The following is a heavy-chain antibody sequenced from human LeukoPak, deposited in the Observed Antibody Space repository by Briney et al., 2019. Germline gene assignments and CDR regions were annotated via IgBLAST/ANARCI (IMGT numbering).Heavy chain of an antibody. V-gene: IGHV4-34*01. CDR1: GGSFSGYY. CDR3: ARGRIAVPMYYFDY. Sequence: SETLSLTCAVYGGSFSGYYWSWIRQPPGRGLEWIGEINHSGSTNYNPSLKSRVTISVDTSKNQFSLKLSSVTAADTAVYYCARGRIAVPMYYFDYWGQGTLVTVSS. J-gene: IGHJ4*02. D-gene: IGHD6-19*01. CDR2: INHSGST.